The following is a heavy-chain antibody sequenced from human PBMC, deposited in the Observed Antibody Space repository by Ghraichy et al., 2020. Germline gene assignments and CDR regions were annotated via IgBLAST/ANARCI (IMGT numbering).Heavy chain of an antibody. CDR3: AKDMADSSGYDAY. Sequence: GGSLRLSCAASGFTFSNYGMSWVRQAPGKGLEWVSFNSGSGIRTYYADSVKGRFIISRDKSKDTLYLQMNSLRAEDTAVYYCAKDMADSSGYDAYWGQGTLVTVSS. V-gene: IGHV3-23*01. CDR1: GFTFSNYG. CDR2: NSGSGIRT. J-gene: IGHJ4*02. D-gene: IGHD3-22*01.